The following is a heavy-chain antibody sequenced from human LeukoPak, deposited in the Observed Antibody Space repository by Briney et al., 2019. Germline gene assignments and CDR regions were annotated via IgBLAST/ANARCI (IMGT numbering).Heavy chain of an antibody. J-gene: IGHJ6*02. CDR2: INAGNGNT. Sequence: ASVKVSCKASGYTFTSYAMHWVRQAPGQRLEWMGWINAGNGNTKYSQKFQGGVTITRDTSASTAYMELSSLRSEDTAVYYCARSVYYDSSGRYGMDVWGQGTTVTVSS. V-gene: IGHV1-3*01. CDR1: GYTFTSYA. CDR3: ARSVYYDSSGRYGMDV. D-gene: IGHD3-22*01.